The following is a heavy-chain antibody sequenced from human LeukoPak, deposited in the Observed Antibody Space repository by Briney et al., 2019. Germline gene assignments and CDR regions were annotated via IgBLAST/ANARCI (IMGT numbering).Heavy chain of an antibody. J-gene: IGHJ4*02. Sequence: ASVKVSCKASGGTFSSYAISWVRQAPGQGLEWMGIINPSGGSTSYAQKFQGRVTMTRDTSTSTVYMELSSLGSEDTAVYYCARRGAAAGTLDYWGQGTLVTVSS. D-gene: IGHD6-13*01. CDR1: GGTFSSYA. V-gene: IGHV1-46*01. CDR3: ARRGAAAGTLDY. CDR2: INPSGGST.